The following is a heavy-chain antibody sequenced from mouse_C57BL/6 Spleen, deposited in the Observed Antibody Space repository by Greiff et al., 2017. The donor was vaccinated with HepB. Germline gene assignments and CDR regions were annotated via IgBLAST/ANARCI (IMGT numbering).Heavy chain of an antibody. J-gene: IGHJ4*01. CDR1: GFTFSDYG. D-gene: IGHD2-4*01. V-gene: IGHV5-17*01. Sequence: EGKRQEAGGGLVKPGGARKRSGAAAGFTFSDYGMHWVRQAPEKGREWVAYISSGSSTIYYADTVKGRFTISRDNAKNTLFLQMTSLRSEDTAMYYCATHYDYDEDYAMDYWGQGTSVTVSS. CDR2: ISSGSSTI. CDR3: ATHYDYDEDYAMDY.